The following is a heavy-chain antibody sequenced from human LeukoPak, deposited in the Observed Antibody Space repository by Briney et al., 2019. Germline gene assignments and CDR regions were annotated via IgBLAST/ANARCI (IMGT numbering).Heavy chain of an antibody. V-gene: IGHV3-49*04. Sequence: GGSLRLSCTASGFTFGDYATSWVRQAPGKGLEWVGFIRSKGYGGTTEYAASVKGRFTISRDDSKSIAYLQMNSLKTEDTAVYYCTRSPPRYYDSSGYYTHFDYWGQGTLVTVSS. J-gene: IGHJ4*02. CDR3: TRSPPRYYDSSGYYTHFDY. D-gene: IGHD3-22*01. CDR2: IRSKGYGGTT. CDR1: GFTFGDYA.